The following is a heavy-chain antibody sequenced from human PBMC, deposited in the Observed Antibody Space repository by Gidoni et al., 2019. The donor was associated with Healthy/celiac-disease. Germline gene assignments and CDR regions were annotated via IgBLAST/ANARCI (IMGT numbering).Heavy chain of an antibody. V-gene: IGHV4-4*03. D-gene: IGHD4-17*01. J-gene: IGHJ5*02. CDR1: GGPISSSTW. Sequence: QVQLQESGPGLVKPPGTLPLTCAVFGGPISSSTWWRWVRQRPGKGLAWIGEIKQSGSSNYNPSLRSRVTISVDKSKSQFSLKLSSVTAADTALYYCARTSPYTETTFGSIRYNWFDPWGQGTLVTVSS. CDR2: IKQSGSS. CDR3: ARTSPYTETTFGSIRYNWFDP.